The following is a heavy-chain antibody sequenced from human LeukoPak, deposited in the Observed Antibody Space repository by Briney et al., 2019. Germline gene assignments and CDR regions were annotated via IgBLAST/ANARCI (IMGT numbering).Heavy chain of an antibody. CDR2: ISWNSGSI. Sequence: PGGSLRLSCAASGFTFDDYAMHWVRHAPGNGLEWVSGISWNSGSIGYADSVKGRFTISRDNAKNSLYLQMNSLRAEDTALYYCAKGVISSVSYYFDYWGQGTLVTVSS. D-gene: IGHD5/OR15-5a*01. J-gene: IGHJ4*02. CDR1: GFTFDDYA. CDR3: AKGVISSVSYYFDY. V-gene: IGHV3-9*01.